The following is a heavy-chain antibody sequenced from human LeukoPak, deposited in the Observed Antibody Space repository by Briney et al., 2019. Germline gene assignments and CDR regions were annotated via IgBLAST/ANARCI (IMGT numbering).Heavy chain of an antibody. J-gene: IGHJ1*01. CDR1: GFTFSSYG. D-gene: IGHD6-13*01. CDR3: AKGLWDSSSWYLDFQH. V-gene: IGHV3-30*02. CDR2: IRYDGSNK. Sequence: PGGSLRLSCAASGFTFSSYGMSWVRQAPGKGLEWVAFIRYDGSNKYYADSVKGRFTISRDNSKNTLYLQMNSLRAEDTAVYYCAKGLWDSSSWYLDFQHWGQGTLVTVSS.